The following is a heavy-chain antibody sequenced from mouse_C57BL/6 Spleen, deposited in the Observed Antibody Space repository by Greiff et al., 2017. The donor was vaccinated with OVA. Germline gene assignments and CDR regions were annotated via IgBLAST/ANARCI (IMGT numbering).Heavy chain of an antibody. CDR1: GFTFSNYW. CDR2: IRLKSDNYAT. J-gene: IGHJ4*01. Sequence: EVKVEESGGGLVQPGGSMKLSCVASGFTFSNYWMNWVRQSPEKGLEWVAQIRLKSDNYATHYAESVKGRFTISRDDSKSSVYLQMNNLRAEDTGIYCCTGGAYLRAMDYWGQGTSVTVSS. CDR3: TGGAYLRAMDY. D-gene: IGHD6-5*01. V-gene: IGHV6-3*01.